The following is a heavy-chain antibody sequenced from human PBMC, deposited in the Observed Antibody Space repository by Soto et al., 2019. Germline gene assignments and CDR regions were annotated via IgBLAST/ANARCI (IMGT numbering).Heavy chain of an antibody. CDR1: GFTFSSYA. D-gene: IGHD3-10*01. CDR3: AKAAARDYYYYMDV. CDR2: ISGSGGST. Sequence: EVQLLESGGGLVQPGGSLRLSCAASGFTFSSYATSWVRQAPGKGLEWVSAISGSGGSTYYADSVKGRFTIXRDNSKXXXXXXXXXXXXXXXAVYYCAKAAARDYYYYMDVWGKGTTVTVSS. J-gene: IGHJ6*03. V-gene: IGHV3-23*01.